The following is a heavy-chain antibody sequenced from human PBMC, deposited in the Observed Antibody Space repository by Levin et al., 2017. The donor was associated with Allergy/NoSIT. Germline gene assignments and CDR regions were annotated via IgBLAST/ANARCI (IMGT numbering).Heavy chain of an antibody. Sequence: SETLSLTCAVYGGSFSGYYWSWIRQPPGKGLEWIGEINHSGSTNYNPSLKSRVTISVDTSKNQFSLKLSSVTPADTAVYYCARGPRGYSGYDEKRGFDYWGQGTLVTVSS. V-gene: IGHV4-34*01. J-gene: IGHJ4*02. CDR2: INHSGST. D-gene: IGHD5-12*01. CDR1: GGSFSGYY. CDR3: ARGPRGYSGYDEKRGFDY.